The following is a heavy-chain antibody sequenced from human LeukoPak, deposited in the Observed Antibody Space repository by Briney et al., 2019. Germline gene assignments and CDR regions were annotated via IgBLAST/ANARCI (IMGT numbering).Heavy chain of an antibody. Sequence: SETLSLTCTVSGGSISSSSYYWGSIRQPPGKGLEWIGSIYYSGNTYYNPSLKSRVIISVDTSKNQFSLKLSSVTAADTAVYYCARRLWYFDYWGQGTLVTVSS. CDR2: IYYSGNT. CDR3: ARRLWYFDY. D-gene: IGHD2-21*01. V-gene: IGHV4-39*01. J-gene: IGHJ4*02. CDR1: GGSISSSSYY.